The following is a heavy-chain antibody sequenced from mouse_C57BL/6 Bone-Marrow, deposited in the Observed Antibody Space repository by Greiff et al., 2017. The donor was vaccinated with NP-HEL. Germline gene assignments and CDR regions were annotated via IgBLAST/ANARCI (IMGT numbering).Heavy chain of an antibody. CDR3: TGLYYDYPYYFDY. V-gene: IGHV6-3*01. CDR2: IRLKSDNYAT. Sequence: EVKVEESGGGLVQPGGSMKLSCVASGFTFSNYWMNWVRQSPEKGLEWVAQIRLKSDNYATHYAESVKGRFTISRDDSKSSVYLQMNNLRAEDTGMYYCTGLYYDYPYYFDYWGQGTTLTVSS. CDR1: GFTFSNYW. D-gene: IGHD2-4*01. J-gene: IGHJ2*01.